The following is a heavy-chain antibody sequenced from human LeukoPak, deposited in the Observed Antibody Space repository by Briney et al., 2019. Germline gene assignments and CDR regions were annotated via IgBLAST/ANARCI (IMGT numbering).Heavy chain of an antibody. D-gene: IGHD6-13*01. CDR3: ARGITAAGMAFDY. J-gene: IGHJ4*02. CDR1: GGSISSSKW. Sequence: GTLSLTCAVSGGSISSSKWWSWVRQPPGKGLEWVSVIYSGGSTYYADSVKGRFTISRDSSKNTVYLQMNSLRVEDTAMYYCARGITAAGMAFDYWGQGTLVTVSS. V-gene: IGHV3-53*01. CDR2: IYSGGST.